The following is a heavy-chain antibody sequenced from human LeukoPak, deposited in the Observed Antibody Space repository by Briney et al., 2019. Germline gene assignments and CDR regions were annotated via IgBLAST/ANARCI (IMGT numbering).Heavy chain of an antibody. CDR2: IYYSGST. CDR3: ARRVDDSSGYYGLDY. D-gene: IGHD3-22*01. J-gene: IGHJ4*02. CDR1: GGSISSYY. V-gene: IGHV4-59*01. Sequence: SETLSLTCTVSGGSISSYYWSWIRQPPGKGLEWIGYIYYSGSTNYNPSLKSRVTISVDTSKNQFSLKLSSVTAADTAVYYCARRVDDSSGYYGLDYWGQGTLATVSS.